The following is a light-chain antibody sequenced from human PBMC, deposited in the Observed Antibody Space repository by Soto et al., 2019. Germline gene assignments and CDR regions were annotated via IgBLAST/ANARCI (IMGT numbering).Light chain of an antibody. CDR1: SSDVGSYNS. CDR2: DVS. J-gene: IGLJ1*01. V-gene: IGLV2-14*03. CDR3: SSFTSSSSYV. Sequence: QSALAQPASVSGSPGQSITISCTGTSSDVGSYNSVSWYQQYPGKAPTLMIHDVSNRPSGVSNRFSGSKSGNTASLTISGLRAEDQADYYCSSFTSSSSYVFGRGTKVTVL.